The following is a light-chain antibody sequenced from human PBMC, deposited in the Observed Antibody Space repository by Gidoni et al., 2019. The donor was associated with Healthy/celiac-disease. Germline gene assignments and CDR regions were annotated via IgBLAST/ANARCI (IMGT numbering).Light chain of an antibody. CDR3: QQYYSTPRT. Sequence: DIVMTQSPDSVSVSLGERATINCKSSQSILCSSNNKNYLAWYQQKPGQPPKLLIYWASTRESGVPDRFSGSGSGTDFTLTISSLQAEDVAVYYCQQYYSTPRTFGQGTKVEIK. J-gene: IGKJ1*01. CDR2: WAS. V-gene: IGKV4-1*01. CDR1: QSILCSSNNKNY.